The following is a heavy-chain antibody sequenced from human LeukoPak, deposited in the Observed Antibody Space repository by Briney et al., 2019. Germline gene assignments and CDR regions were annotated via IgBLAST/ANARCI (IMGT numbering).Heavy chain of an antibody. CDR3: ARSYDSSGYYRH. CDR1: GGSISSYY. CDR2: IYTSGST. D-gene: IGHD3-22*01. Sequence: KPSETLSLTCTVSGGSISSYYWSWIRQPPGKGLEWIGYIYTSGSTNYSPSLKSRVTISVDTSKNQFSLKLSSVTAADTAVYYCARSYDSSGYYRHWGQGTLVTVSS. V-gene: IGHV4-4*09. J-gene: IGHJ4*02.